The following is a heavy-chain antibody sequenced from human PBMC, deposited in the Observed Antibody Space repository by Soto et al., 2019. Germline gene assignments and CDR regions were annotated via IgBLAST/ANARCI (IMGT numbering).Heavy chain of an antibody. CDR2: INANGANT. J-gene: IGHJ4*02. CDR3: AKCRTHCYFDN. D-gene: IGHD1-7*01. CDR1: GFTFSSFA. Sequence: EVQLLESGGGLAQPGGSLRLSCAASGFTFSSFAMTWVRQTPGKGLEWVSSINANGANTYYADSVRGRFTISRDNSKNTLYLQMNSLRADDTAAYYCAKCRTHCYFDNWCQGTLVTVSS. V-gene: IGHV3-23*01.